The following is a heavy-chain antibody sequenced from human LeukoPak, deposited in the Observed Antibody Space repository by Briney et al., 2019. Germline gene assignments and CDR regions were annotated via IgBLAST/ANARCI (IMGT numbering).Heavy chain of an antibody. CDR3: ARLRYYYDSSGCYYRASFDY. D-gene: IGHD3-22*01. CDR2: IYTSGST. V-gene: IGHV4-4*07. CDR1: GGSISSYY. Sequence: SETLSLTCTVSGGSISSYYWSWIRQPAGKGLEWIGRIYTSGSTNYNPSLKSRVTMSVDTSKNQFSLKLSSVTAADTAVYYCARLRYYYDSSGCYYRASFDYWGQGTLVTVSS. J-gene: IGHJ4*02.